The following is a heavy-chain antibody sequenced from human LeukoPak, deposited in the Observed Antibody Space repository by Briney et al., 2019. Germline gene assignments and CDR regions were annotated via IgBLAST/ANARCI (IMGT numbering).Heavy chain of an antibody. D-gene: IGHD1-26*01. J-gene: IGHJ4*02. CDR3: ARGVGGSYYIR. V-gene: IGHV4-34*01. Sequence: SETLSLXCAVYGGSFSGYYWSWNRQPPGKGLESLGEINNSGSTNYNPSLKSRVTISVDTSKNQFSLKLSSVTAADTAVYYCARGVGGSYYIRWGQGTLVTVSS. CDR1: GGSFSGYY. CDR2: INNSGST.